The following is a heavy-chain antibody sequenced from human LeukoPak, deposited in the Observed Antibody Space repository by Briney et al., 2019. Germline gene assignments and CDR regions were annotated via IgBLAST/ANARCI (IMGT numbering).Heavy chain of an antibody. J-gene: IGHJ6*02. Sequence: AGGSQRLSCAASGFSFSSYAMSWVRQAPGKGLEWVSAISGGGGSTYYADSVKGRFTISRDNSKNTLYLQMNSLRAEDTAVYYCAKDSSSSNYYYGLDVWGQGTTVTVSS. CDR1: GFSFSSYA. D-gene: IGHD6-6*01. CDR2: ISGGGGST. CDR3: AKDSSSSNYYYGLDV. V-gene: IGHV3-23*01.